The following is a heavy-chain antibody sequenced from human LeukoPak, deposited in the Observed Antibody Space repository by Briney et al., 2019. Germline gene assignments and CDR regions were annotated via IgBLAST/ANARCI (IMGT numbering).Heavy chain of an antibody. J-gene: IGHJ3*02. D-gene: IGHD1-26*01. CDR1: GGTFSSYA. V-gene: IGHV1-69*05. CDR2: IIPIFGTA. Sequence: ASVKVSCKASGGTFSSYAISWVRQAPGQGLEWMGGIIPIFGTANYAQKFQGRVAITTDESTSTAYMELSSLRSEDTAVYYCARERGSYPPDAFDIWGQGTMVTVSS. CDR3: ARERGSYPPDAFDI.